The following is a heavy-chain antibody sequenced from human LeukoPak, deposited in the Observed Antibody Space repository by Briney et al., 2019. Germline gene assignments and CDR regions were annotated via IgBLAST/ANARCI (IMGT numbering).Heavy chain of an antibody. CDR2: IYTSGGT. D-gene: IGHD6-6*01. Sequence: TSETLSLTCTVSGDSISSYYWSWIRQPPGKGLEWIGYIYTSGGTNCIPSLKGRVTISIDTSKNQFSLKLSSVTAADSAVYYCARLTRLSTSPDRYYLDYWGQGTLVTVSS. CDR1: GDSISSYY. J-gene: IGHJ4*02. V-gene: IGHV4-4*09. CDR3: ARLTRLSTSPDRYYLDY.